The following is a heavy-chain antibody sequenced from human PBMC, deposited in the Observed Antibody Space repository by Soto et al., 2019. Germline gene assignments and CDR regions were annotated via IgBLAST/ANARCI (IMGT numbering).Heavy chain of an antibody. D-gene: IGHD5-12*01. CDR2: IFYSGST. V-gene: IGHV4-59*08. J-gene: IGHJ4*02. Sequence: LSLTCTVSGGSISSYYWSWIRQPPGKGLEWIGYIFYSGSTNYNPSLKSRVTISVDTSKNQFSLKLSSVTAADTAVYYCAGYNSGYDRFDYWGQGTLVTVSS. CDR3: AGYNSGYDRFDY. CDR1: GGSISSYY.